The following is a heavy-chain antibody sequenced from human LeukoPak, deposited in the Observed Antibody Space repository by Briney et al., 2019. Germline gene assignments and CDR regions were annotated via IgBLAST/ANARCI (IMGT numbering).Heavy chain of an antibody. CDR2: IDPHGTIM. CDR3: AKAYCSSTSCYIHPYFDY. V-gene: IGHV3-74*01. J-gene: IGHJ4*02. D-gene: IGHD2-2*02. Sequence: GGSLRLSCAASAFTFSTYWMPWVRQAPGKGLVWVSRIDPHGTIMFYADSVKGRFTISRDNAKNTVYLQMNSLRAEDTAVYYCAKAYCSSTSCYIHPYFDYWGQGTLVTVSS. CDR1: AFTFSTYW.